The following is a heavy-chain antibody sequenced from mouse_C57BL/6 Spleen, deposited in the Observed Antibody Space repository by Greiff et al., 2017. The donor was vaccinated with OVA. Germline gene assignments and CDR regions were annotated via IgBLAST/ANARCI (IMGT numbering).Heavy chain of an antibody. CDR3: ARRGDYDGDMDD. J-gene: IGHJ4*01. D-gene: IGHD2-13*01. Sequence: VQLQQPGAELVKPGASVKLSCTASGYTFTSYWMHWVKQRPGQGLEWIGMIHPNSGSTNYNEKFKSKATLTVDKSSSTAYMQLSSLTSEDSAVDYCARRGDYDGDMDDWGQGTSVTVSS. CDR1: GYTFTSYW. CDR2: IHPNSGST. V-gene: IGHV1-64*01.